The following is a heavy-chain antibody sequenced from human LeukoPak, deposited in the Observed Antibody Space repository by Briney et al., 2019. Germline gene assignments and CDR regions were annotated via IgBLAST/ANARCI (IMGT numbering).Heavy chain of an antibody. V-gene: IGHV4-4*02. Sequence: SGTLSLTCAVSGGSISSSNWWSWVRQPPGKGLEWIGEIYHSGSTNYNPSLKSRVTISVDKSKNQFSLKLSSVTAADTAVYYCARAVAGFHHREYGMDVWGQGTTVTVSS. CDR1: GGSISSSNW. CDR3: ARAVAGFHHREYGMDV. J-gene: IGHJ6*02. D-gene: IGHD6-19*01. CDR2: IYHSGST.